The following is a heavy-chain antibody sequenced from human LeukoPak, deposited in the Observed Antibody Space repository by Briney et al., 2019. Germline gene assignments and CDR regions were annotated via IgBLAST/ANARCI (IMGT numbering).Heavy chain of an antibody. J-gene: IGHJ4*02. CDR3: ARHFALLRYFDWLLPFDY. D-gene: IGHD3-9*01. Sequence: SETLSLTCTVSGGSISSSSYYWGWLRQPPGKGLEWIGSIYYSGSTYYNPSLKSRVTISVDTSNNQFSLKLTSLTAADTAVYYCARHFALLRYFDWLLPFDYWGQGTLVTVSS. CDR1: GGSISSSSYY. CDR2: IYYSGST. V-gene: IGHV4-39*01.